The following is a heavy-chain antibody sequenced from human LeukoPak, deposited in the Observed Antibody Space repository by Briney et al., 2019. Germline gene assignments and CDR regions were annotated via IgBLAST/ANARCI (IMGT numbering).Heavy chain of an antibody. D-gene: IGHD2-21*01. CDR3: ARVILRGRFDP. Sequence: SETLSLTCTVSGYSISSGYYWGWIRQPPGKGLEWIGSFYHSGTTYYNPFLRSRVTISVDTSKNQFSLKLSSVTAGDTAVYYCARVILRGRFDPWGQGTLVTVSS. CDR1: GYSISSGYY. J-gene: IGHJ5*02. CDR2: FYHSGTT. V-gene: IGHV4-38-2*02.